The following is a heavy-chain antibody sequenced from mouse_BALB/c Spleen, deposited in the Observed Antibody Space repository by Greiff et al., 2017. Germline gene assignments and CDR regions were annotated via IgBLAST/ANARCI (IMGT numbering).Heavy chain of an antibody. CDR2: IYPGNSDT. J-gene: IGHJ4*01. D-gene: IGHD2-4*01. Sequence: EVQVVESGTVLARPGASVKMSCKASGYTFTSYWMHWVKQRPGQGLEWIGAIYPGNSDTSYNQKFKGKAKLTAVTSTSTAYMELSSLTNEDSAVYYCTEITTGYAMDYWGQGTSVTVSS. V-gene: IGHV1-5*01. CDR3: TEITTGYAMDY. CDR1: GYTFTSYW.